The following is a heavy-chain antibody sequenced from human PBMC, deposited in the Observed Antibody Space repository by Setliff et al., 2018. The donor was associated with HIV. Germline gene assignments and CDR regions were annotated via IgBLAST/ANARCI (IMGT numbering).Heavy chain of an antibody. CDR3: AGMYSGYDWSAAGARTRYFDY. Sequence: PSETLSLTCAVSGYSISSGYYWGWIRQPPGKGLEWIGSIYHSGSTYYNPSLKSRVTISVDTSKNQFSLKLSSVTAADTAVYYCAGMYSGYDWSAAGARTRYFDYWGRGTLGASSS. J-gene: IGHJ4*02. CDR2: IYHSGST. CDR1: GYSISSGYY. D-gene: IGHD5-12*01. V-gene: IGHV4-38-2*01.